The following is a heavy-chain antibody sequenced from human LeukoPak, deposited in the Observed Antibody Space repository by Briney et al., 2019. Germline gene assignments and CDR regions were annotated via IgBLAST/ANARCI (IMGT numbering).Heavy chain of an antibody. Sequence: PGGSLRLSCAASGFTFSDYYMSWIRQAPGKGLEGVSYISSSGSTIYYADSVKGRFTISRDNAKNSLYLQMNSLRAEDTAVYYCARVSSSVEGYYFDYWGQGTLVTVSS. V-gene: IGHV3-11*01. CDR2: ISSSGSTI. D-gene: IGHD3-22*01. CDR3: ARVSSSVEGYYFDY. CDR1: GFTFSDYY. J-gene: IGHJ4*02.